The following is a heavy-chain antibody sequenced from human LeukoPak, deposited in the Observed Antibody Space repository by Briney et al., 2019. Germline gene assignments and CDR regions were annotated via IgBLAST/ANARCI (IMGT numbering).Heavy chain of an antibody. Sequence: GGSLRLSCAASGFTFSSYEMNWVRQAPGKGLEWVAFIRYDGSNKYYADSVKGRFTISRDNSKNTLYLQMNSLRAEDTAVYYCAKEASYYYYYMDVWGKGTTVTISS. CDR1: GFTFSSYE. CDR3: AKEASYYYYYMDV. V-gene: IGHV3-30*02. CDR2: IRYDGSNK. J-gene: IGHJ6*03.